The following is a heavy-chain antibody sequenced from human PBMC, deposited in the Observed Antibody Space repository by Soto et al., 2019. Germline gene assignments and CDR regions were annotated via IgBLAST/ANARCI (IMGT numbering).Heavy chain of an antibody. Sequence: SETLSLTCSVSGGSISSYYWSWIRQPPGKGLEWIGYIHYSGSTNYNPSLKSRVTMSVDTSKNEFSLNLSSVTAADTAVYYCGRHAASGRHPYYFAYWAPGSLVTGS. D-gene: IGHD2-15*01. CDR3: GRHAASGRHPYYFAY. CDR1: GGSISSYY. J-gene: IGHJ4*02. CDR2: IHYSGST. V-gene: IGHV4-59*08.